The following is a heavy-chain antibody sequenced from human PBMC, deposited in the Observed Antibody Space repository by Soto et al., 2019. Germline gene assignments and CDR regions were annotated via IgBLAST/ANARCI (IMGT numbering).Heavy chain of an antibody. CDR3: ARSRELLLNRFAS. CDR2: IIPMFGTA. Sequence: VKVSCKASGGTFSSYAISWVRQAPGQGLEWMGGIIPMFGTANYAHEFQGRVTITADESTSTAYMELSSLRSEDTAVYYCARSRELLLNRFASWGQGTFVTGSS. CDR1: GGTFSSYA. V-gene: IGHV1-69*13. J-gene: IGHJ5*01. D-gene: IGHD1-7*01.